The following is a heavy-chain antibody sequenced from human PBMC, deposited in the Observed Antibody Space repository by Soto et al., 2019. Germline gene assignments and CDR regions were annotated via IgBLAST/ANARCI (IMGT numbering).Heavy chain of an antibody. CDR2: INAGNGNT. D-gene: IGHD6-13*01. V-gene: IGHV1-3*01. CDR1: GYTVTSYA. CDR3: ASSIAAAGYYYYYYMDV. J-gene: IGHJ6*03. Sequence: QVQLVQSGAEVKKPGASVKVSCKASGYTVTSYAMHWVRQAPGQRLEWMGWINAGNGNTKYSQKFQGRVTITRDTSASTAYMELSSLRSEDTAVYYCASSIAAAGYYYYYYMDVWGKGTTVTVSS.